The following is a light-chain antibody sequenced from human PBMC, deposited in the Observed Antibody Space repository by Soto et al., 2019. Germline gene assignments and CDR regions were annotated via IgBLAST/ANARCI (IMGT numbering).Light chain of an antibody. CDR2: DAS. CDR3: QQYNYWPPWT. CDR1: QSASNN. Sequence: ILMTQSPATLSVSPGARATLSCRASQSASNNLAWYQQKPGQAPRLLIYDASTRATGIPARFSGSGSGTEFTLTISGLQSEDFAVYYCQQYNYWPPWTFGQGTKVEIK. J-gene: IGKJ1*01. V-gene: IGKV3-15*01.